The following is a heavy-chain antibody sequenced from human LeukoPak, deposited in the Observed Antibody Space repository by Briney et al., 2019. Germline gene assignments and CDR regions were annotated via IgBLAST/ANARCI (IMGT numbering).Heavy chain of an antibody. Sequence: ASVTVSCKASGYTFTSYGISWVRQAPGQGLEWMGWISAYNGNTNYAQKLQGRVTMTTDTSTSTAYMELRSLRSDDTAVYYCARETYIVVVVAAIGAFDIWGQGTMVTVSS. CDR3: ARETYIVVVVAAIGAFDI. J-gene: IGHJ3*02. CDR2: ISAYNGNT. V-gene: IGHV1-18*01. CDR1: GYTFTSYG. D-gene: IGHD2-15*01.